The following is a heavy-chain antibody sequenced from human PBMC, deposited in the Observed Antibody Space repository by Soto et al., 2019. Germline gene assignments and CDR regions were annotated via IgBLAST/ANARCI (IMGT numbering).Heavy chain of an antibody. J-gene: IGHJ1*01. CDR2: IYYSGST. V-gene: IGHV4-31*03. CDR1: GGSISSGGYY. D-gene: IGHD2-21*02. CDR3: ASAPRGDFPLGYFQH. Sequence: QVQLQESGPGLVKPSQTLSLTCTVSGGSISSGGYYWSWIRQHPGKGLEWIGYIYYSGSTYYNPSRKRRVTLPVDPSKHQFPLKLSSVTAADTAVYYCASAPRGDFPLGYFQHWGQGTLVTVSS.